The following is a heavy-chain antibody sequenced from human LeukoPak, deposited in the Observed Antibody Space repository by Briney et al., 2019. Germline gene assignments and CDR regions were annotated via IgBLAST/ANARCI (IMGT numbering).Heavy chain of an antibody. V-gene: IGHV3-74*03. CDR2: INRDGSTT. D-gene: IGHD3-10*01. CDR3: ARDKKSGESSEIDY. CDR1: GFTFSNYW. J-gene: IGHJ4*02. Sequence: GGSLRLSCAASGFTFSNYWVHWVRQAPGKGLVWVSRINRDGSTTKYADSVKGRFTVSRDNAKNTLNLQMNSLRAEDTAVYYCARDKKSGESSEIDYWGQGALVTVSS.